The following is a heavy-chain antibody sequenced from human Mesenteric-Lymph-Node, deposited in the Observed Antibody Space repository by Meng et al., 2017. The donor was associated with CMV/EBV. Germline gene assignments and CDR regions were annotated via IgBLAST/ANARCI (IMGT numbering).Heavy chain of an antibody. D-gene: IGHD5-12*01. Sequence: ASVKVSCKASGYSFITHGICWVRQAPGQGLEWMGWISVYNGNTNYAQKFQGRVTMTTDTSTSTAYMEVRSLRSDDTAVYYCARSGNRGFSGYDPRGGHYYHYGMDVWGQGTTVTVSS. J-gene: IGHJ6*02. CDR3: ARSGNRGFSGYDPRGGHYYHYGMDV. V-gene: IGHV1-18*01. CDR2: ISVYNGNT. CDR1: GYSFITHG.